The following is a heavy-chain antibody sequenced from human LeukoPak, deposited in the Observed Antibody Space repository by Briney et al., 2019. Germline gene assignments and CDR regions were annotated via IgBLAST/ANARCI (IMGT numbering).Heavy chain of an antibody. D-gene: IGHD5-18*01. CDR3: ARGGGYSYGYHYYYMDV. Sequence: GGSLRLSCAASGFTFDDYAMHWVRQAPGKGLEWVSGISWNSGSIGYADSVKGRFTISRDNAKNSLYLQMNSLRAEDTAVYYCARGGGYSYGYHYYYMDVWGKGTTVTVSS. CDR1: GFTFDDYA. CDR2: ISWNSGSI. V-gene: IGHV3-9*01. J-gene: IGHJ6*03.